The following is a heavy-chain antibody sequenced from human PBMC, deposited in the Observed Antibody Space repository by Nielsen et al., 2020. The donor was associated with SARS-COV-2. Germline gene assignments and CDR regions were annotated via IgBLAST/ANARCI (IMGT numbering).Heavy chain of an antibody. J-gene: IGHJ4*02. CDR3: ARDLSGGWYGDS. CDR2: INPSGSA. CDR1: GVSLSDFY. Sequence: SETLSLTCSVSGVSLSDFYFWTWIRQSPGKGLEWIGEINPSGSANYNPSLKSRVTMSLDTSKNHFSLNLTSMTAADTAMYFCARDLSGGWYGDSWGQGTLVTVSS. D-gene: IGHD6-19*01. V-gene: IGHV4-34*01.